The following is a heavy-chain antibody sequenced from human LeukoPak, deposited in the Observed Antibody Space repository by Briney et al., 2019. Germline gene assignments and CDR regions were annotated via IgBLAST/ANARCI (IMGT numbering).Heavy chain of an antibody. CDR1: GFTFSSYW. CDR2: IYDGGST. J-gene: IGHJ3*02. Sequence: GGSLRLSCAASGFTFSSYWMHWVRQAPGKGLEWVPVIYDGGSTDYADSVKGRFTISRDNSKSTLYLQMNSLRAEDTAVYYCARDNYILTGYYNAFDIWGQGTLVTVSS. CDR3: ARDNYILTGYYNAFDI. V-gene: IGHV3-53*01. D-gene: IGHD3-9*01.